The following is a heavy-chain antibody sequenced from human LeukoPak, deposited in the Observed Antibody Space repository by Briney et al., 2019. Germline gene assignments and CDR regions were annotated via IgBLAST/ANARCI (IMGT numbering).Heavy chain of an antibody. Sequence: GGSLRLSCAASGFTFSKFCMMWVRQAPGKGLERVSSIAGTGETYYADSVKGRFTVSRDNSKSTLYLQINSLTAEDTALYYCAKGKAPGAVDWFDPWGQGTLVTVSS. CDR3: AKGKAPGAVDWFDP. V-gene: IGHV3-23*01. CDR2: IAGTGET. D-gene: IGHD2-8*02. CDR1: GFTFSKFC. J-gene: IGHJ5*02.